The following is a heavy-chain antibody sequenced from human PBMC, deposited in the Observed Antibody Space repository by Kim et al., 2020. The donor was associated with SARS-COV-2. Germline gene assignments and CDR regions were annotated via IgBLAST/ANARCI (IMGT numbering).Heavy chain of an antibody. V-gene: IGHV4-39*01. D-gene: IGHD3-3*01. CDR1: GGSISSSSYY. CDR3: ARSAYYDFWSGYPSFGY. Sequence: SETLSLTCTVSGGSISSSSYYWGWIRQPPGKGLEWIGSIYYSGSTYYNPSLKSRVTISVDTSKNQFSLKLSSVTAADTAVYYCARSAYYDFWSGYPSFGYWGQGTLVTVSS. CDR2: IYYSGST. J-gene: IGHJ4*02.